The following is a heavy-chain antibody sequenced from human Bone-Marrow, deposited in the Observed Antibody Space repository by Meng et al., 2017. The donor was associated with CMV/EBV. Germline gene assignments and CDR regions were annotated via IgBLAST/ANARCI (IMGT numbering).Heavy chain of an antibody. D-gene: IGHD1-26*01. J-gene: IGHJ6*02. CDR1: GGSISSSSYY. CDR3: ARDRSGPGAKGSQGMDV. V-gene: IGHV4-39*07. Sequence: SEPLSLTCTVSGGSISSSSYYWGWSRQPPGKGLEWIGSFYYSGSTYYNPSLKSRVTISVDTSKNQFSLKLSSVTAADTAVYYCARDRSGPGAKGSQGMDVWGQGTTVTVSS. CDR2: FYYSGST.